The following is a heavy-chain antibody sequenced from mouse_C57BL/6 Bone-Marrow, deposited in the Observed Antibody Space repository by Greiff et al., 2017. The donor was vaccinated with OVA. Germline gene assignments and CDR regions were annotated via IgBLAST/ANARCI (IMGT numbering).Heavy chain of an antibody. CDR1: GFTFSSYG. V-gene: IGHV5-6*01. J-gene: IGHJ1*03. Sequence: EVKVVESGGDLVKPGGSLKLSCAASGFTFSSYGMSWVRQTPDKRLEWVATISSGGSYTYYPDSVKGRFTISRDNAKNTLYLQMSSLKSEDTAMYYCARHDYGSRSYWYFDVWGTGTTVTVSS. D-gene: IGHD1-1*01. CDR2: ISSGGSYT. CDR3: ARHDYGSRSYWYFDV.